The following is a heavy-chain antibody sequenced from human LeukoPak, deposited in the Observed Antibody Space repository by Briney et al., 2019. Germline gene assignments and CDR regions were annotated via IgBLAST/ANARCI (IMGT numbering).Heavy chain of an antibody. CDR3: TRGEWLVHY. CDR2: INPNSGDT. D-gene: IGHD6-19*01. J-gene: IGHJ4*02. Sequence: ASVKVSCKASGYTFTDYYMHWVRQAPGQGLEWMGRINPNSGDTIYAQKFQDRVTMNRDTSISTAYMELSRLRSDDTAVYYCTRGEWLVHYWGQGTLVTVSS. V-gene: IGHV1-2*06. CDR1: GYTFTDYY.